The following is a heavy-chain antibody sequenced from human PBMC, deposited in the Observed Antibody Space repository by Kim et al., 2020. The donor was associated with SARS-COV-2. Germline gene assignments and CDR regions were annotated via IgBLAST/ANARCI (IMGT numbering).Heavy chain of an antibody. V-gene: IGHV3-23*01. D-gene: IGHD5-12*01. Sequence: GGSLRLSCATSGFTFSSFAIHWVRQAPGKGLEWISGISGSAGRTSYADSVKGRYTISRDNSKNTLYLQMNSLRAEDTAVYYCAKDFVVGGGYYFDYWGQGTLVTVSS. CDR2: ISGSAGRT. CDR3: AKDFVVGGGYYFDY. J-gene: IGHJ4*02. CDR1: GFTFSSFA.